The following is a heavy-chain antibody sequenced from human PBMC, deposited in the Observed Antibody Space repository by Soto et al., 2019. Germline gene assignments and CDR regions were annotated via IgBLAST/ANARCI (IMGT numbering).Heavy chain of an antibody. D-gene: IGHD4-17*01. CDR2: ISSDRSYI. CDR1: GVVFTNFN. Sequence: EAQVVESGGGLVKPGESLRLSCAASGVVFTNFNMHCVRQAPGNGLEWVSSISSDRSYIYDAASVRGRFTITRDNAEKSLFLHMSSMRAEDTAVYYCGGQRERFGDFDPTLSGLDVWGQGTTVTVSS. J-gene: IGHJ6*02. V-gene: IGHV3-21*02. CDR3: GGQRERFGDFDPTLSGLDV.